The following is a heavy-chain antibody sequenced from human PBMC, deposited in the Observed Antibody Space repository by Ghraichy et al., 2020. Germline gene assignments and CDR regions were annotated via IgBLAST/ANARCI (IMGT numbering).Heavy chain of an antibody. Sequence: GGSLRLSCVASGFTFSAYGMHWVRRAPGKGLEWVSFIRYDGSSGYYADSVKGRFIISRGNSKSILYLEMNSLRPDDTAVYHCATYSTSDYDTTGFYCPFDSWGQGTLVIVSS. CDR2: IRYDGSSG. J-gene: IGHJ4*02. V-gene: IGHV3-30*02. CDR1: GFTFSAYG. CDR3: ATYSTSDYDTTGFYCPFDS. D-gene: IGHD3-22*01.